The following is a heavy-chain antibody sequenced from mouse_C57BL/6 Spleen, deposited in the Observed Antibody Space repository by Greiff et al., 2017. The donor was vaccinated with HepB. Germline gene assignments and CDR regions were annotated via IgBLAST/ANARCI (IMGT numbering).Heavy chain of an antibody. CDR3: TRVVTIAAWFAY. D-gene: IGHD2-12*01. Sequence: VQLQESGAELVRPGASVTLSCKASGYTFTDYEMHWVKQTPVHGLEWIGAIDPETGGTAYNQKFKGKAILTADKSSSTAYMELRSLTSEDSAVYYCTRVVTIAAWFAYWGQGTLVTVSA. J-gene: IGHJ3*01. V-gene: IGHV1-15*01. CDR1: GYTFTDYE. CDR2: IDPETGGT.